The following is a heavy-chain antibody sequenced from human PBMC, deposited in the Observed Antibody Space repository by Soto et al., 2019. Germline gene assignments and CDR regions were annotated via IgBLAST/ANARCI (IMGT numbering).Heavy chain of an antibody. Sequence: GGSLRLSCAASGFTFSSYAMSWVRQAPGKGLEWVSAISGSGGSTYYADSVKGRFTISRDNSKNTLYLQMNSLRAEDTAVYYCAKDFSPFRVPAYYFDYWGQGTLVTVSS. J-gene: IGHJ4*02. V-gene: IGHV3-23*01. CDR2: ISGSGGST. CDR3: AKDFSPFRVPAYYFDY. CDR1: GFTFSSYA.